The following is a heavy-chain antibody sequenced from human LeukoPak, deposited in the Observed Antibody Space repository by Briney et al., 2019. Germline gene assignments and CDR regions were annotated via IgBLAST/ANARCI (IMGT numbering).Heavy chain of an antibody. J-gene: IGHJ5*02. Sequence: ASVKVSCKASGYTFTSYAMHWVRQAPGQRLEWMGWINAGNGNTKYSQKFQGRVTITRDTSASTAYTELSSLRSEDTAVYYCARCPYCSSTSCSRSWFDPWGQGTLVTVSS. D-gene: IGHD2-2*01. CDR3: ARCPYCSSTSCSRSWFDP. V-gene: IGHV1-3*01. CDR2: INAGNGNT. CDR1: GYTFTSYA.